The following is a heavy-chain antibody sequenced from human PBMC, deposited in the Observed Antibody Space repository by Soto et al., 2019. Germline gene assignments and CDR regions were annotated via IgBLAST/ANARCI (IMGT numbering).Heavy chain of an antibody. CDR1: GGSFSGYY. J-gene: IGHJ4*02. D-gene: IGHD7-27*01. CDR2: INHSGST. CDR3: ARRAKPGVYFDY. V-gene: IGHV4-34*01. Sequence: LSLTCAVYGGSFSGYYWSWIRQPPGKGLEWIGEINHSGSTNYNPSLKSRVTISVDTSKNQFSLKLSSVTAVDTAVYYCARRAKPGVYFDYWGQGTLVTVSS.